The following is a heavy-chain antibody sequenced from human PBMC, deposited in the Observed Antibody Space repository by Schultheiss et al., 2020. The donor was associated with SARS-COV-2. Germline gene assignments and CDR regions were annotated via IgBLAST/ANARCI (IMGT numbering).Heavy chain of an antibody. Sequence: SQTLSLTCTVSGGSISSGGYYWSWIRQHPGRGLEWIGEINHSGSTNYNPSLKSRVTISVDTSKNQFSLNLSSVTAADTAVYYCARGVHGVVPGPLGLGPWYYYYGVDVWGQGTTVTVSS. D-gene: IGHD2-2*01. J-gene: IGHJ6*02. CDR1: GGSISSGGYY. V-gene: IGHV4-31*03. CDR2: INHSGST. CDR3: ARGVHGVVPGPLGLGPWYYYYGVDV.